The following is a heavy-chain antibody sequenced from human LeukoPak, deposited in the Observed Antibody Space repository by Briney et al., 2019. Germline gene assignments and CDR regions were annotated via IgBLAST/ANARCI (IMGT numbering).Heavy chain of an antibody. CDR3: AKYLVVVPAAQYWFDP. D-gene: IGHD2-2*01. Sequence: SSETLSLTCAVYGGSFSGYYWSWIRQPPGKGLEWIGEINHSGSTYYNPSLKSRVTISVDTSKNQFSLKLSSVTAADTAVYYCAKYLVVVPAAQYWFDPWGQGTLVTVSS. J-gene: IGHJ5*02. CDR1: GGSFSGYY. V-gene: IGHV4-34*01. CDR2: INHSGST.